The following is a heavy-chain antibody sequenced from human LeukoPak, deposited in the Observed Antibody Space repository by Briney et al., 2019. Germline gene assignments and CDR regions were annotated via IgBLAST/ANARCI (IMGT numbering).Heavy chain of an antibody. V-gene: IGHV1-2*02. CDR1: GYTFTGYY. J-gene: IGHJ5*02. CDR2: INPNSGGT. CDR3: ARGRYCSDGNCYRNWFDP. Sequence: ASVTVSFKASGYTFTGYYMHWVRQAPGQGREWMGWINPNSGGTDYTQKFQGRVTMTRDTSINTAYMEVISLRPDDTAVYYCARGRYCSDGNCYRNWFDPWGQGTLVIVSS. D-gene: IGHD2-15*01.